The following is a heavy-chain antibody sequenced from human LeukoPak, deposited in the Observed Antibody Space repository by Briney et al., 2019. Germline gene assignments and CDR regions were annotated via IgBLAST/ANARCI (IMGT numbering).Heavy chain of an antibody. D-gene: IGHD5-24*01. CDR3: ARGLGPRTNYGYLDY. CDR1: GYTLTTYD. J-gene: IGHJ4*02. Sequence: GSVKVSCKASGYTLTTYDMNWVRQAPGQGLEWVGRMNSKSDQRDVAQKFQGRITMTRDTSISTSYVELSSLTSEDTAVYYCARGLGPRTNYGYLDYWGQGTLLIVSS. CDR2: MNSKSDQR. V-gene: IGHV1-8*01.